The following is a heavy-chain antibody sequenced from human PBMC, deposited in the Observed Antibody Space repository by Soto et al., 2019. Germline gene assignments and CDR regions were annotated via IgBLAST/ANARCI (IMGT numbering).Heavy chain of an antibody. CDR3: ARAPNSNYGENWFDP. J-gene: IGHJ5*02. V-gene: IGHV1-69*01. D-gene: IGHD1-7*01. CDR1: GDTFSTYA. Sequence: QVQLVQSGAEVKKPGSSVKVSCKASGDTFSTYAISWVRQAPGQGLEWMGGIIPIFHKAKYAQKFQGRVTITADESTSTAYMELSSLRSEDTAVYYCARAPNSNYGENWFDPWGQGTLVTVSS. CDR2: IIPIFHKA.